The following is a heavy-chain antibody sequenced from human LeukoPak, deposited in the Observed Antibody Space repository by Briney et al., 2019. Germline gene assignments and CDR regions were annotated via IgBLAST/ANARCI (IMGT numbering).Heavy chain of an antibody. J-gene: IGHJ5*02. CDR2: IYPGDSDT. D-gene: IGHD6-13*01. CDR1: GYSFTSYW. V-gene: IGHV5-51*01. CDR3: ARGEAAAGTGNWFDP. Sequence: GESLKISCKGSGYSFTSYWIGWVRQMPGKGLEWMGIIYPGDSDTRYSPSFQGQVTISADKSISTAYLQWSSLKATDTAMYYCARGEAAAGTGNWFDPWGQGTLVTVSS.